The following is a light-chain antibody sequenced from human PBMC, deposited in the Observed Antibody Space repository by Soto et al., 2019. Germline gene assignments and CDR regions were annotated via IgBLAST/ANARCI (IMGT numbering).Light chain of an antibody. CDR1: QSVSSSS. V-gene: IGKV3-20*01. CDR3: QHYNSYSEA. CDR2: GAS. J-gene: IGKJ1*01. Sequence: EIVLTQSPVTLSLSPGERATLSCRASQSVSSSSLAWYQQKPGQAPRLLIYGASSRATGIRDRFSGSGSGTEFTLTISSLQPDDFATYYCQHYNSYSEAFGQGTKVDIK.